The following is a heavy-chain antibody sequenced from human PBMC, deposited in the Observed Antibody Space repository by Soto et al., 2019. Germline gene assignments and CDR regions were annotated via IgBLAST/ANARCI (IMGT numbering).Heavy chain of an antibody. CDR3: AQDKVDV. D-gene: IGHD2-15*01. J-gene: IGHJ6*02. CDR2: IDPSESYT. CDR1: GYSFTSYW. Sequence: GESLKISCKGSGYSFTSYWIGWVRQMPGKGLEWMGRIDPSESYTKYSPSFQGHVSISADKSISTAYLQWSSLKASDTAIYYCAQDKVDVWGQGTTVTVSS. V-gene: IGHV5-10-1*01.